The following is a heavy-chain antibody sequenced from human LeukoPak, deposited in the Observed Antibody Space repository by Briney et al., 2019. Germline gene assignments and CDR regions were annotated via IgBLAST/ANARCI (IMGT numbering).Heavy chain of an antibody. J-gene: IGHJ3*02. CDR3: TAQIRQGAFDI. D-gene: IGHD4-17*01. Sequence: PGGSLRLSCAASGFTFSGSAKHWVRQASGKGLEWIGRIRSKANSYATAYAASVKGRFTISRDDSKNTAYLQMNSLKTEDTAVYYCTAQIRQGAFDIWGQGTMVTVSS. CDR1: GFTFSGSA. V-gene: IGHV3-73*01. CDR2: IRSKANSYAT.